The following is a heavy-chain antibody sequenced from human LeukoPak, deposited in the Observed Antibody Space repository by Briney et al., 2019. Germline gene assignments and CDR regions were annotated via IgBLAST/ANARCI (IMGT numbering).Heavy chain of an antibody. CDR1: GFTVSTNY. CDR2: IYSGGNT. V-gene: IGHV3-66*01. J-gene: IGHJ4*02. CDR3: ARDRSPGGGATHFDN. Sequence: PGGSLRLSCAASGFTVSTNYMTWVRQAPGKGLEWVSVIYSGGNTYYADSVKGRFTISRDNSKDTLYLQMNSLRAEDTAVYYCARDRSPGGGATHFDNWGQGTLVTVSS. D-gene: IGHD1-26*01.